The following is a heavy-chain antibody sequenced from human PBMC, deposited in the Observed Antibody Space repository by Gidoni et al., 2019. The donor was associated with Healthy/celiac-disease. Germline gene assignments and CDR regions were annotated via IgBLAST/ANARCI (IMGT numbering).Heavy chain of an antibody. CDR3: ARRNGTPIGGPPMDFWSGYFDY. J-gene: IGHJ4*02. CDR2: IYYSGST. Sequence: QLQLQESGPGLVKPSETLSLTCTVSGGSISSSSYYWGWIRQPPGKGLEWMWSIYYSGSTYYNPSLKSRVTISVDTSKNQFSLKLSSVTAADTAVYYCARRNGTPIGGPPMDFWSGYFDYWGQGTLVTVSS. D-gene: IGHD3-3*01. CDR1: GGSISSSSYY. V-gene: IGHV4-39*01.